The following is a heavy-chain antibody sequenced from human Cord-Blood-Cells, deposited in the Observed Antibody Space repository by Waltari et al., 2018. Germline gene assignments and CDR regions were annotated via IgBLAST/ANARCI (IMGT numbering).Heavy chain of an antibody. CDR1: GGTFSSYA. Sequence: QVQLVQSGAEVKKPGSSVKVSCKASGGTFSSYAISWVRQAPGQGLEWMGRISPILGIANYAQKFQGRVTITADKSTSTAYMELSSLRSEDTAVYYCAVLEETGDAFDIWGQGTMVTVSS. J-gene: IGHJ3*02. V-gene: IGHV1-69*09. CDR3: AVLEETGDAFDI. CDR2: ISPILGIA. D-gene: IGHD7-27*01.